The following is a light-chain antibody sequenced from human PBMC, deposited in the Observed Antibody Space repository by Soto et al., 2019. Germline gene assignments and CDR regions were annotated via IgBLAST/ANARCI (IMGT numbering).Light chain of an antibody. Sequence: IGLKQSPGALSLSPGERATLSCRASQSVSSSYLAWYQQKPGQAPRLLIYGASSRATGIPDRFSGSGSGTDFTLTISRLEPEDFAVYYCQQYGSSPRTFGQGTKV. CDR2: GAS. CDR3: QQYGSSPRT. J-gene: IGKJ1*01. CDR1: QSVSSSY. V-gene: IGKV3-20*01.